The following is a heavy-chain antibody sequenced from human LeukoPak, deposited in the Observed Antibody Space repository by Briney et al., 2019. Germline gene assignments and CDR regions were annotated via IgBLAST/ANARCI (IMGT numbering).Heavy chain of an antibody. V-gene: IGHV5-51*01. CDR3: ARQKYSSTGDAFDI. CDR1: GYSFTSYW. J-gene: IGHJ3*02. Sequence: GESLKISCKGSGYSFTSYWIGWVRQTPGKGLEWMGIIYPGDSDSRYSPSFQGQVTISADKSISTASLQWSSLKASDTAMYYCARQKYSSTGDAFDIWGQGTMVTVSS. D-gene: IGHD6-13*01. CDR2: IYPGDSDS.